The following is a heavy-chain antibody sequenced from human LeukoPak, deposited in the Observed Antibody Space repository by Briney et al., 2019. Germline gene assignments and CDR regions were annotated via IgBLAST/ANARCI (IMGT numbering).Heavy chain of an antibody. CDR3: ARGPSSNWSGLDF. CDR2: NNGDGSRT. D-gene: IGHD6-13*01. V-gene: IGHV3-74*01. J-gene: IGHJ4*02. Sequence: PGGSLRLSCVASGFALSNYWMFWVRQVPGKGLVCVSRNNGDGSRTDYADSVKGRFTVSRDNAKNTLYLQVNNLRAEDTAVYYCARGPSSNWSGLDFWGQGTLLTVSS. CDR1: GFALSNYW.